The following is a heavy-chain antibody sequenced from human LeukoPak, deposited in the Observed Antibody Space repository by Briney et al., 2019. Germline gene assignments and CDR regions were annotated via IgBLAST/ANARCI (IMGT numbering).Heavy chain of an antibody. CDR3: ARTGGSFYFYYYMDV. CDR1: GGSIRSSSYN. Sequence: SETLSLTCTVSGGSIRSSSYNWGWIRQPPGKGLEWIGSIHYTGTTFYNPSLKSRVTISVDTSRNQFSLKLRSVTAADTAVYYCARTGGSFYFYYYMDVWGKGTTVTVSS. J-gene: IGHJ6*03. V-gene: IGHV4-39*07. D-gene: IGHD1-26*01. CDR2: IHYTGTT.